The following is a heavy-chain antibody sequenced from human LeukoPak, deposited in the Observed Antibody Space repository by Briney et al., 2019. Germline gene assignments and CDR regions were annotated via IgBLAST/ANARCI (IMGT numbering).Heavy chain of an antibody. CDR1: GFTFSSYW. Sequence: GGSLRLSCAASGFTFSSYWMHWVRQAQGQGLVWVSRISSDGSSTSYADSVKGRFTISRDNAKNTLYLQMNSLRAEDTAVYYCARAWSSSWYAFDIWGQGTMVTVSS. CDR3: ARAWSSSWYAFDI. D-gene: IGHD6-13*01. V-gene: IGHV3-74*01. CDR2: ISSDGSST. J-gene: IGHJ3*02.